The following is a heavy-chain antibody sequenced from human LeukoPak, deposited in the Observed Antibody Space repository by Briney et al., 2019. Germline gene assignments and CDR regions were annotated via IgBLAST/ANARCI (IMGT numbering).Heavy chain of an antibody. Sequence: SVKVSCKASGGTFSSYAITWVRQAPGQGLEWMGGIIPLFRSLSYAQTFRGRVDFTADESTNTAYMELSGLTSEDTAVYYCARAGDRAYSPIWGQGTLLTVSS. V-gene: IGHV1-69*13. J-gene: IGHJ4*02. CDR1: GGTFSSYA. D-gene: IGHD5-18*01. CDR2: IIPLFRSL. CDR3: ARAGDRAYSPI.